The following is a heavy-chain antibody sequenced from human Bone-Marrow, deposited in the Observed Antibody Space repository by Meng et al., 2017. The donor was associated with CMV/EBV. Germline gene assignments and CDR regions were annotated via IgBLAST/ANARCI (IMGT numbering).Heavy chain of an antibody. J-gene: IGHJ4*02. Sequence: ASVKVSCKVSGYTLTELSMHWVRQAPGKGLEWMGGFDPEDGETIYAQKLQGRVTMTEDTSTDTAYMELSSLRSEDTAVYHCATAIVVPAAIDYFDYWGQGTLVTVSS. V-gene: IGHV1-24*01. CDR3: ATAIVVPAAIDYFDY. D-gene: IGHD2-2*01. CDR1: GYTLTELS. CDR2: FDPEDGET.